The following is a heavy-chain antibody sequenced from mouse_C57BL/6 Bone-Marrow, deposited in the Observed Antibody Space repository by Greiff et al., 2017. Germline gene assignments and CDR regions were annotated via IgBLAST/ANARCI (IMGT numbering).Heavy chain of an antibody. Sequence: VQLKESGGGLVQPKGSLKLSCAASGFSFNTYAMNWVRQAPGKGLEWVARIRSKSNNYATYYADSVKDRFTISRDDSESMLYLQMNNLKTEDTAMYYCVRPVYYGYDVRAWFAYWGQGTLVTVSA. D-gene: IGHD2-2*01. CDR2: IRSKSNNYAT. CDR1: GFSFNTYA. J-gene: IGHJ3*01. CDR3: VRPVYYGYDVRAWFAY. V-gene: IGHV10-1*01.